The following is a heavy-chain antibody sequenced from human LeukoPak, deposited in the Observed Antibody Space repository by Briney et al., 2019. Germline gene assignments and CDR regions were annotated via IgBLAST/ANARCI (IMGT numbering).Heavy chain of an antibody. CDR3: ARGGGVLRYFDWPSYFDY. J-gene: IGHJ4*02. V-gene: IGHV4-31*03. D-gene: IGHD3-9*01. Sequence: SETLSLPCTVSGGSPSSGGYSWSWLRKDPGKGLEWLGYMYYSGSTYYHPSLQSRVTITVDTTKNQFSLKLSSVTAAGTAVYYCARGGGVLRYFDWPSYFDYWGQGALVTVSS. CDR2: MYYSGST. CDR1: GGSPSSGGYS.